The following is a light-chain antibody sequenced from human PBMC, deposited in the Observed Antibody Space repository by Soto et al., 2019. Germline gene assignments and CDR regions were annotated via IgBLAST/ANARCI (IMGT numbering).Light chain of an antibody. V-gene: IGKV3-15*01. J-gene: IGKJ1*01. CDR3: HQYNTWPGT. Sequence: EIVMTQSPATLSVSPGERIALSCRASQSVSRNLAWYQRKPGQPPRLVIYDASTRATGIPARFSGSGSGTEFTLTIGSLQSEDFAVYHCHQYNTWPGTFGQGTKVEIK. CDR2: DAS. CDR1: QSVSRN.